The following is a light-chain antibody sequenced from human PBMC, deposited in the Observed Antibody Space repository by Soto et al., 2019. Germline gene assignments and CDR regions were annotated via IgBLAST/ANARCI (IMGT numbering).Light chain of an antibody. CDR2: GAS. J-gene: IGKJ4*01. Sequence: EIVMTQSPATLSVSPGERATLSCRASQSVSSNLAWYQQKPGQAPRLLFSGASTRATGIPARFSGSGSGTEFTLTISSLQSEDFAVYYCQHYNNWPLTFGGGTKVEIK. CDR3: QHYNNWPLT. CDR1: QSVSSN. V-gene: IGKV3-15*01.